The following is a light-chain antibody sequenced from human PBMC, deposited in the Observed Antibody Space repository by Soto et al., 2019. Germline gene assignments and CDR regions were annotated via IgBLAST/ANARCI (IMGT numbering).Light chain of an antibody. Sequence: DIVMTQSPLSLPVTPGEPASISCRSSQSLLHSNGKNYLDWYLQKPGQSPKLLIYLGSDRASGVPDRFSGSGSGTDFTLKISRVEAEDVGVYYCIQTLLTASYTFGQGTKLEIK. CDR3: IQTLLTASYT. CDR1: QSLLHSNGKNY. CDR2: LGS. V-gene: IGKV2-28*01. J-gene: IGKJ2*01.